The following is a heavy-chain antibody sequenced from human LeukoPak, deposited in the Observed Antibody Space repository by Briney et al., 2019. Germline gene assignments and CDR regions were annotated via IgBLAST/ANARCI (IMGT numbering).Heavy chain of an antibody. CDR2: MYHTGHT. CDR1: GGSISNYY. D-gene: IGHD6-13*01. J-gene: IGHJ5*02. Sequence: SETLSLTCNVSGGSISNYYWSWIRQPPGKGLEWIGYMYHTGHTMYNSSLKSRVTISVDTSKNQFSLKLSSVTAADTAVYYCAREGVGKGYSFNWFDPWGQGTLVTVSS. V-gene: IGHV4-4*08. CDR3: AREGVGKGYSFNWFDP.